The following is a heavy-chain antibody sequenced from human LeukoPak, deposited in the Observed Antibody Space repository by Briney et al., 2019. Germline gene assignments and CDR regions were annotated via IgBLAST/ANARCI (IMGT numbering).Heavy chain of an antibody. V-gene: IGHV4-59*08. CDR3: ARTNYDYVWGTSRTHWFDP. CDR1: GASLSLYY. Sequence: SETLSLTCTVSGASLSLYYWSWIRQPPGKGLEWIGHIYYSGSTHYNPSLRSRVTLSVDTSKNQFSLKLSSVTAADTAVYYCARTNYDYVWGTSRTHWFDPWGQGTLVTVSS. J-gene: IGHJ5*02. CDR2: IYYSGST. D-gene: IGHD3-16*01.